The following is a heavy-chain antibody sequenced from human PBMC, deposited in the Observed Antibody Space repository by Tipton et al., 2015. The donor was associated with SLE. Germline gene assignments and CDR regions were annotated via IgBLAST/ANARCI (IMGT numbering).Heavy chain of an antibody. Sequence: SLRLSCVASGFIFSNYGIHWVRQAPGKGLEWVAVIWYDGSNRYYADSVKGQFTISRDNSKNTLYLQMNSLRPEDTAVYFCTKDIGGDRVRSYFDYWGQGALVAVSS. D-gene: IGHD3-10*01. CDR3: TKDIGGDRVRSYFDY. J-gene: IGHJ4*02. CDR1: GFIFSNYG. V-gene: IGHV3-33*06. CDR2: IWYDGSNR.